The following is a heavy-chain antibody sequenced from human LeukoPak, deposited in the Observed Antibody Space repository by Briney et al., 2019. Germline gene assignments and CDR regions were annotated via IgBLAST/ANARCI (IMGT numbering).Heavy chain of an antibody. CDR2: IYYSGST. Sequence: SETLSLTCTVSGGSISSYYWSWIRQPPGKGLEWIGYIYYSGSTNYNPSLKSRVTISVDTSKNQFSLKLSSVTAADTAVYYCARGYYGSGTFNWFDPWGQGTLVTVSS. CDR1: GGSISSYY. D-gene: IGHD3-10*01. CDR3: ARGYYGSGTFNWFDP. V-gene: IGHV4-59*01. J-gene: IGHJ5*02.